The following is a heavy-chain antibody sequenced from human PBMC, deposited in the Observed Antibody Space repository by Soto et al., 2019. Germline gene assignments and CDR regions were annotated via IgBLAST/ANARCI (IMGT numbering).Heavy chain of an antibody. V-gene: IGHV3-23*01. D-gene: IGHD1-26*01. CDR2: ISGSGGST. CDR3: ARRGSGRDYEY. Sequence: EVQLLESGGGLVQPGGSLRLSCAASGFTFSSYAMRWVRQAPVKGLEWVSAISGSGGSTYYADSVKGRFTISRDNFKNSLYVQMNSLRAEDRAVDYWARRGSGRDYEYWGQGTLVNVSS. CDR1: GFTFSSYA. J-gene: IGHJ4*02.